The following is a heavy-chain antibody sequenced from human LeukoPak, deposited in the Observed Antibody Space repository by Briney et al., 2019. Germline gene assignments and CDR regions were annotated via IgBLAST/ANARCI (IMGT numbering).Heavy chain of an antibody. J-gene: IGHJ4*02. D-gene: IGHD2-2*01. Sequence: GGSLRLSCAASGFTFSSYGMSWVRQAPGKGLEWVSSISSGGDNTYYADSVRGRFTISRDNSKNTLYLQLNSLRAEDTAVYYCAKSHRGHCSTTTCDDEGDYWGQGTLVTVSS. CDR1: GFTFSSYG. CDR2: ISSGGDNT. CDR3: AKSHRGHCSTTTCDDEGDY. V-gene: IGHV3-23*01.